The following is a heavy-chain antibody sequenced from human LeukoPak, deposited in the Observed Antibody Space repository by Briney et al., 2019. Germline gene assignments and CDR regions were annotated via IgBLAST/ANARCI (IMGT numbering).Heavy chain of an antibody. V-gene: IGHV5-51*01. D-gene: IGHD4-17*01. J-gene: IGHJ4*02. Sequence: GESLKISCKGSGYTFTNYWIGWVRQMPGRGLEWMGIIYPGDSDTRYSPSFQGQVTISADKSISTAYLQWSSLKASDTAMYYCARPHSSYGDYDFDYWGQGTLVTVSS. CDR1: GYTFTNYW. CDR3: ARPHSSYGDYDFDY. CDR2: IYPGDSDT.